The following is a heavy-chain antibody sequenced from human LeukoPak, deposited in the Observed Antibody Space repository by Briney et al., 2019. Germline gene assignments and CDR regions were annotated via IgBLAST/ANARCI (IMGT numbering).Heavy chain of an antibody. V-gene: IGHV3-23*01. CDR2: ISGSGGST. J-gene: IGHJ4*02. D-gene: IGHD3-22*01. CDR3: AKDPSYYYDSSGYYYFDY. CDR1: GFTFSSYA. Sequence: GGSLRLSCAASGFTFSSYAMSRVRQAPGKGLEWVSAISGSGGSTYYAASVKGRFTISRDNSKNTPYLQMNSLRAEDTAVYYCAKDPSYYYDSSGYYYFDYWGQGTLVTVSS.